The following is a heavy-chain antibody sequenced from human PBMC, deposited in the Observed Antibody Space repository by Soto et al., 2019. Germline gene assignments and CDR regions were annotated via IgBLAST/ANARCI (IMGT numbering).Heavy chain of an antibody. CDR1: GYTFTSYD. CDR3: ARDPNHFYLSSGSFNYFDY. J-gene: IGHJ4*02. CDR2: MNPNSGNT. V-gene: IGHV1-8*01. Sequence: ASVKVSCKASGYTFTSYDINWVRQATGQGLEWMGWMNPNSGNTGYAQKFQGRVTMTRNTSISTAYMELNSLRAEDTAVYYCARDPNHFYLSSGSFNYFDYWGQGTLVTVSS. D-gene: IGHD1-26*01.